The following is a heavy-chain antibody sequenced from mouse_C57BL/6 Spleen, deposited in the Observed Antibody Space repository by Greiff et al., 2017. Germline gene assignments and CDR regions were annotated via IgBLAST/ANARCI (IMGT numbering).Heavy chain of an antibody. CDR2: IYPGSGDT. CDR3: ARDSTFDY. CDR1: GYSFTSYY. J-gene: IGHJ2*01. D-gene: IGHD2-5*01. V-gene: IGHV1-66*01. Sequence: QVQLQQSGPELVKPGASVKISCKASGYSFTSYYIHWVKQRPGQGLEWIGWIYPGSGDTKYNEKFKGKATLTSDTHSSNAYMQLSSLTSEDSAVYYCARDSTFDYWGQGTTLTVSS.